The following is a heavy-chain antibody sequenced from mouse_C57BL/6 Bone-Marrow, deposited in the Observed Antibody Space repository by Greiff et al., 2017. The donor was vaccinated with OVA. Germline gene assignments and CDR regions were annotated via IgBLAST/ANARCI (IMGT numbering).Heavy chain of an antibody. CDR2: IDPSDSET. D-gene: IGHD2-1*01. J-gene: IGHJ2*01. Sequence: QVQLQQPGAELVRPGSSVKLSCKASGYTFTSYWMHWVKQRPIQGLEWIGNIDPSDSETHYNQKFKDKATLTVDKSSSTAYMQLSSLTSEDSAVYYCARVYYGNSFDYWGQGTTRTVSS. CDR3: ARVYYGNSFDY. CDR1: GYTFTSYW. V-gene: IGHV1-52*01.